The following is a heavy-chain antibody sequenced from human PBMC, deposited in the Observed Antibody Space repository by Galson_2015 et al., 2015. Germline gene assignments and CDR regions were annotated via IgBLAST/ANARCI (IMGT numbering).Heavy chain of an antibody. CDR1: GFTFSSYW. CDR2: INSDGCDT. J-gene: IGHJ4*02. D-gene: IGHD2-15*01. Sequence: SLRLSCAVSGFTFSSYWMHWVRQAPGKGLVWVSRINSDGCDTTYADSVKGRFTISRDNAKNTLFLQMNGLRAEDTAVYYCARVRQTDGLLDYWGQGTLVTVSS. CDR3: ARVRQTDGLLDY. V-gene: IGHV3-74*01.